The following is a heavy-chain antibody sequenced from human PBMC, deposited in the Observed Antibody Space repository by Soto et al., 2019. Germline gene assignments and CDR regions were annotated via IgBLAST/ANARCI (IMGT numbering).Heavy chain of an antibody. CDR2: IYYSGST. V-gene: IGHV4-31*03. D-gene: IGHD3-22*01. J-gene: IGHJ5*02. Sequence: QVQLQESGPGLVKPSQTLSLTCTVSVASISSGGYYWSWIRQHPGEGLEWIGYIYYSGSTSYNPSLKSRITISVXTSKXXFSLKXSSVTXSXXXXXYCARESKYDTSCYPPWFAPWGQGTLVTVSS. CDR1: VASISSGGYY. CDR3: ARESKYDTSCYPPWFAP.